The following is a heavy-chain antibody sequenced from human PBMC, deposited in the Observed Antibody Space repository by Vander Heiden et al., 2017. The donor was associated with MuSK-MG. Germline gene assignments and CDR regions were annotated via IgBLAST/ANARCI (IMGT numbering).Heavy chain of an antibody. CDR3: ATYYDILTGYTFDY. CDR2: ILHGGST. V-gene: IGHV4-4*02. CDR1: GGSISNNHW. Sequence: QVQLQESGPGLLKPSGPLSLTCTVSGGSISNNHWWSWVRQPPGKGLEWIGEILHGGSTNYIPSLKTRVTMSVDKSINQFSLELSSVSAADTAVYYCATYYDILTGYTFDYWGQGTLVTVSS. J-gene: IGHJ4*02. D-gene: IGHD3-9*01.